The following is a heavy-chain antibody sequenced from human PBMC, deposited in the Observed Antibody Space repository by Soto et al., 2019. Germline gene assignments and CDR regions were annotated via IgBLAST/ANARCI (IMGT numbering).Heavy chain of an antibody. J-gene: IGHJ4*02. D-gene: IGHD3-10*01. V-gene: IGHV3-23*01. CDR3: AKDLTMVRGVPIDY. Sequence: RLSCAASGFTFSSYAMSRVRQAPGKGLEWVSAISGSGGSTYYADSVKGRFTISRDNSKNTLYLQMNSLRAEDTAVYYCAKDLTMVRGVPIDYCGQGTLVTVCS. CDR2: ISGSGGST. CDR1: GFTFSSYA.